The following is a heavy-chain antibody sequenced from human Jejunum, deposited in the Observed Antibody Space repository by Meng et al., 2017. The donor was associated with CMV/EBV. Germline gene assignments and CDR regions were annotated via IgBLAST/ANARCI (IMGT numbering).Heavy chain of an antibody. V-gene: IGHV3-7*01. D-gene: IGHD2-15*01. CDR1: GLSFSTYW. Sequence: AAAGLSFSTYWMTWVRQAPGKGLEWLANIKEDGGQKNYVDSQKGRFTISRDNAKNSLYLQMNTLRADDTAVYYCVRDAGWFHFDYWGQGTLVTVSS. CDR3: VRDAGWFHFDY. CDR2: IKEDGGQK. J-gene: IGHJ4*02.